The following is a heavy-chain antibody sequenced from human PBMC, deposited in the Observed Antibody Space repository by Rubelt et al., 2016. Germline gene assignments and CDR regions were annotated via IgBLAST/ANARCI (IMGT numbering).Heavy chain of an antibody. J-gene: IGHJ2*01. CDR1: GYPFATYA. V-gene: IGHV1-3*01. Sequence: QVQLVQSGAEVKRPGASVKVSCKASGYPFATYAMHWVRQAPGQRLECMGWIDAGTGDTKYSINLTSRVTFTSDTSASAAYMELSSLRSEDTAVYYCAGSKDTAVGTDADWYVDLWGRGTLVTVSS. CDR3: AGSKDTAVGTDADWYVDL. D-gene: IGHD5-18*01. CDR2: IDAGTGDT.